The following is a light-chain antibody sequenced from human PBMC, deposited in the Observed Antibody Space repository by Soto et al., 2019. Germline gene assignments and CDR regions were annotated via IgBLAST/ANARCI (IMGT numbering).Light chain of an antibody. CDR3: QAWDNSPHVV. CDR2: QDR. J-gene: IGLJ2*01. Sequence: SYELTHPPSVSVSPGQTATITCSGDKLGDKYVCWYQQKPGQSPLLVIYQDRKRPSGIPERFSGSNSGNTATLTISGTQAMDEADYYCQAWDNSPHVVFGGGTKLTVL. V-gene: IGLV3-1*01. CDR1: KLGDKY.